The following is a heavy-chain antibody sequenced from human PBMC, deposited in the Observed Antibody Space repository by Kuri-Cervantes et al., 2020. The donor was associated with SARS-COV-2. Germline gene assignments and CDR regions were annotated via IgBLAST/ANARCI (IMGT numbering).Heavy chain of an antibody. V-gene: IGHV3-33*08. CDR3: ARVMACTSTRFYGFDY. Sequence: GESLKISCAASGFTFSSYRMHWVRQAPGKGLEWVAVIWYDRSNNYCADSVKGRFTISRDNSKNTLYLQMNSLSADDTAEYYYARVMACTSTRFYGFDYWGQGTLVTVSS. J-gene: IGHJ4*02. CDR2: IWYDRSNN. CDR1: GFTFSSYR. D-gene: IGHD2-2*01.